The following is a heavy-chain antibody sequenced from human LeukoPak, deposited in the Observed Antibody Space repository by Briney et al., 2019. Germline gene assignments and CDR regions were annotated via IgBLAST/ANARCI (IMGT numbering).Heavy chain of an antibody. D-gene: IGHD4-11*01. CDR2: IIPIFGTA. CDR3: ARDLQINRDAFDI. V-gene: IGHV1-69*13. CDR1: GGTFSSYA. J-gene: IGHJ3*02. Sequence: ASVKVSCKASGGTFSSYAFSWVGPATGQGLEWMGGIIPIFGTANYAQKFQGRVTITADESTSTAYMELSSLRSEDTAVYFCARDLQINRDAFDIWGQGTMVTVSS.